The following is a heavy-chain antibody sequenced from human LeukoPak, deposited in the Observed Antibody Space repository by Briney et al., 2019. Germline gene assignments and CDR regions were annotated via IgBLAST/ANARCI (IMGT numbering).Heavy chain of an antibody. Sequence: KPSETLSLTCTVSGGSISSYYWSWIRQPPGKGLERIGYIYYSGSTNYNPSLKSRVTISVDTSKNQFSLKLSSVTAADTAVYYCARLGSSSWTDYWGQGTLVTVSS. CDR1: GGSISSYY. CDR3: ARLGSSSWTDY. CDR2: IYYSGST. J-gene: IGHJ4*02. D-gene: IGHD6-13*01. V-gene: IGHV4-59*08.